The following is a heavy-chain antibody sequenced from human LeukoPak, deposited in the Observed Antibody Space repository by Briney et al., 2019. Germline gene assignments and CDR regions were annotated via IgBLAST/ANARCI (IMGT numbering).Heavy chain of an antibody. CDR3: ARDRVYHTLTDSYDHFDY. D-gene: IGHD3-9*01. V-gene: IGHV3-66*01. CDR2: IYTVGST. CDR1: GFTVSSDY. Sequence: PGGSLRLSCVVSGFTVSSDYMSWVRQAPGQGLEWLSVIYTVGSTFYADSVKGRFTISRDNSKNTVYLQMNSLRAEDTAVYYCARDRVYHTLTDSYDHFDYWGQGTLVTVSS. J-gene: IGHJ4*02.